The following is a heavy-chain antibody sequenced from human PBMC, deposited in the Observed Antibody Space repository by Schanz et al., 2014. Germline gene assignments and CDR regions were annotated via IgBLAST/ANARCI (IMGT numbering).Heavy chain of an antibody. CDR3: AKGRFGELSAFDI. J-gene: IGHJ3*02. CDR1: GFTFSSYD. V-gene: IGHV3-23*04. D-gene: IGHD3-10*01. CDR2: MNESHSTI. Sequence: VQLVESGGGVVQPGRSLRLSCVASGFTFSSYDVFWVRQARGKGLEWVSAMNESHSTIYYADSVRGRFTISRDNSKNTLYLQMNSLRPEDTAVYYCAKGRFGELSAFDIWGQGTMXTVSS.